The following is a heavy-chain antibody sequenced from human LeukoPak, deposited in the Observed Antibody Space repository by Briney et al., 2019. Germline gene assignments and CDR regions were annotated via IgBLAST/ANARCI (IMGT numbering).Heavy chain of an antibody. D-gene: IGHD3-10*01. CDR3: ARANTMVRGVIVFGY. V-gene: IGHV1-8*01. J-gene: IGHJ4*02. CDR1: GYTFTSYD. CDR2: MNPNSGNT. Sequence: ASVKVSCKASGYTFTSYDINWVRQATGQGLEWMGWMNPNSGNTGCAQKFQGRVTMTRNTSISTAYMELSSLRSEDTAVYYCARANTMVRGVIVFGYWGQGTLVTVSS.